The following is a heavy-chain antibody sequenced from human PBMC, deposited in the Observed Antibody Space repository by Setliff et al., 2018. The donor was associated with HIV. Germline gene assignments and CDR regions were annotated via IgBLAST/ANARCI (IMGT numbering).Heavy chain of an antibody. CDR1: GGSISNYY. D-gene: IGHD6-13*01. CDR2: INHSGST. V-gene: IGHV4-34*01. CDR3: ARGGSSWFKAFDI. J-gene: IGHJ3*02. Sequence: SETLSLTCTVSGGSISNYYWSWIRQPPGKGLEWIGEINHSGSTNYNPSLKSRVTISVDTSKNQFSLKLSSVTAADTAVYYCARGGSSWFKAFDIWGQGTMVTVSS.